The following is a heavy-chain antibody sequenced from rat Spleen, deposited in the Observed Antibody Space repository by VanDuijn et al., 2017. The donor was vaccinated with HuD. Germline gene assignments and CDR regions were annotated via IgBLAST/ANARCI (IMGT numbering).Heavy chain of an antibody. Sequence: EVQLVESGGDLVQPGRSLKLSCAASGFTFSNYYMAWVRQTPTKGLEWVASISYDGSNTYYRDSVKGRFTISRDNAKSTLYLQMDSRRSEDTATYYCTTDYYYSGDGFDYWGQGVMVTVSS. D-gene: IGHD1-1*01. V-gene: IGHV5-20*01. J-gene: IGHJ2*01. CDR2: ISYDGSNT. CDR3: TTDYYYSGDGFDY. CDR1: GFTFSNYY.